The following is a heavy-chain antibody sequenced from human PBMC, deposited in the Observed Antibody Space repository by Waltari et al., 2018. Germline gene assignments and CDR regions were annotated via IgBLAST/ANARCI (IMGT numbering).Heavy chain of an antibody. D-gene: IGHD2-15*01. CDR3: ARDLPKDGGFGHYYYYMDV. J-gene: IGHJ6*03. Sequence: QVQLVQSGAEVKKPGASVKVSCKASGYTFTGYYMHWVRQAPGQGLEWMGWINPNSGGTNYAQKFQGRVTMTRDTSISTAYMELSRLRSDDTAVYYCARDLPKDGGFGHYYYYMDVWGKGTTVTVSS. CDR2: INPNSGGT. V-gene: IGHV1-2*02. CDR1: GYTFTGYY.